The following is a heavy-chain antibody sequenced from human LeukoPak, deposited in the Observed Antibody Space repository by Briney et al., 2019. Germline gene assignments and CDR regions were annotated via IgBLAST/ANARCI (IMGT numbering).Heavy chain of an antibody. CDR3: VRALTGFDDF. D-gene: IGHD3-9*01. CDR2: LSGSGAGT. CDR1: GFTFSDYA. Sequence: RTGGSLRLSCAASGFTFSDYALGWVRQAPGRGLEWVATLSGSGAGTYYSDSVQGRFTISRDNSKRTLFLQMNSLRVEDTAVYYCVRALTGFDDFWGQGTLVTVSS. V-gene: IGHV3-23*01. J-gene: IGHJ4*02.